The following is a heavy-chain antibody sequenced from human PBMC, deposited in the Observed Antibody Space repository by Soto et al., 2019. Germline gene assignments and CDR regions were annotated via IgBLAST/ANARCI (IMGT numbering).Heavy chain of an antibody. V-gene: IGHV3-30*18. D-gene: IGHD3-3*01. CDR2: ISHAGSTK. CDR3: GKPFQRSGYLYDIRYFDL. Sequence: QVQLVESGGGVVQPGRSLRLSCAASGFTFSSYGMHWVRQAPGKGLEWVAVISHAGSTKYYADSVKGRFTISRDNSKNTVYLQMDSLIAEDAALYYCGKPFQRSGYLYDIRYFDLWCRGALVTGSS. J-gene: IGHJ2*01. CDR1: GFTFSSYG.